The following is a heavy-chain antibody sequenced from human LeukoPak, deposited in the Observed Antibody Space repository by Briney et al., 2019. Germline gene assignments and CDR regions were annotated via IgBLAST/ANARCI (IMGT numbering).Heavy chain of an antibody. V-gene: IGHV3-21*01. CDR2: ISGSSSHV. CDR1: GFTFSSYS. J-gene: IGHJ4*02. Sequence: KPGGSLRLSCAASGFTFSSYSTNWVRQAPGKGLEWVSSISGSSSHVYYADSVKSRFTISRDNAKNSLYLQMNSLRAEDTAVYYCARDSSAGVLDYWGQGTLVTVSS. CDR3: ARDSSAGVLDY.